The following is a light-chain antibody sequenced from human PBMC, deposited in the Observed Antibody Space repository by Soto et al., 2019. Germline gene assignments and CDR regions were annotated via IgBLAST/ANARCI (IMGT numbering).Light chain of an antibody. CDR3: QQSYRTPLT. CDR1: QSISSY. CDR2: AAS. Sequence: DIQMTQSPSSLSASVGARVTITYRASQSISSYLNLYQQKPGKAPKLLIYAASSLQSGVPSRFSGSGSGTDFTLTISSLQPEDFATYYCQQSYRTPLTFGGGTKVDIK. V-gene: IGKV1-39*01. J-gene: IGKJ4*01.